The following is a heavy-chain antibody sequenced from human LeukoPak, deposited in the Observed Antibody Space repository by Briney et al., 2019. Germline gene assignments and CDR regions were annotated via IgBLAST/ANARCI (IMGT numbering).Heavy chain of an antibody. V-gene: IGHV4-31*03. D-gene: IGHD3-10*01. CDR2: IYYSGST. J-gene: IGHJ5*02. CDR1: GGSISSGGYY. CDR3: ARGRGLSWFDP. Sequence: SETLSLTCTVSGGSISSGGYYWSWIRQHPGKGLEWIGYIYYSGSTYYNLSLKSRVTISVDTSKNQFSLKLSSVTAADTAVYYCARGRGLSWFDPWGQGTLVTVSS.